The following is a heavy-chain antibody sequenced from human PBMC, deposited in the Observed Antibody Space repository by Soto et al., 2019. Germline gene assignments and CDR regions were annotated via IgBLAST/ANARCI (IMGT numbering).Heavy chain of an antibody. CDR2: IYNTGST. CDR1: GASISSGHYY. Sequence: SETLSLTCSVSGASISSGHYYWTWIRQHPGKGLEWIGSIYNTGSTSYNPSLTSRLSISVDTSENHFSLRLFSVTVADTAVYYCALALGPTTGLDYWGQGPLVTVSS. D-gene: IGHD7-27*01. CDR3: ALALGPTTGLDY. V-gene: IGHV4-31*03. J-gene: IGHJ4*02.